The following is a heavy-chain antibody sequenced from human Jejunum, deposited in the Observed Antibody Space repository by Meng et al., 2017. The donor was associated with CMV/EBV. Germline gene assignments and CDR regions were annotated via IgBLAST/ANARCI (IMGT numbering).Heavy chain of an antibody. CDR1: GYTFTDYY. Sequence: CNVSGYTFTDYYIHWVQQAPGKGLEWMGLVDPEDGETIYAEKSQGRVTISADTSTDTIYMELSSLRSEDTAVYFCALGLYTTSWFFDLWGRGTLVTVSS. D-gene: IGHD1-14*01. CDR2: VDPEDGET. CDR3: ALGLYTTSWFFDL. V-gene: IGHV1-69-2*01. J-gene: IGHJ2*01.